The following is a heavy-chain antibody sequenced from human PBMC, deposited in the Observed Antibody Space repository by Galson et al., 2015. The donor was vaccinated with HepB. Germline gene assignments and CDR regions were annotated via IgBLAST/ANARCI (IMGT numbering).Heavy chain of an antibody. CDR2: IKQDGSEK. D-gene: IGHD3-3*01. CDR3: ARDQEGREWLPAFVDY. Sequence: SLRLSCAASGFTFSSYWMSWVRQAPGKGLEWVANIKQDGSEKYYVDSVKGRFTISRDNAKNPLYLQMNSLRAEDTAVYYCARDQEGREWLPAFVDYWGQGTLVTVSS. CDR1: GFTFSSYW. J-gene: IGHJ4*02. V-gene: IGHV3-7*01.